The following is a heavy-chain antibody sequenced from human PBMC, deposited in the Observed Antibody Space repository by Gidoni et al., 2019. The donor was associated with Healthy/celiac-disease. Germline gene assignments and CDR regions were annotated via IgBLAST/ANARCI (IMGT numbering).Heavy chain of an antibody. CDR2: MSSSSSYI. Sequence: EVQLLESGGGLVKPGGSLRLSCAPSGFTFNSYSMNWVRQAPGKGLEWVSSMSSSSSYIYYADSVKGRFTISRDNAKNSLYLQMNSLRAEDTAVYYCARDGYASVYFDYWGQGTLVTVSS. J-gene: IGHJ4*02. CDR3: ARDGYASVYFDY. D-gene: IGHD5-12*01. CDR1: GFTFNSYS. V-gene: IGHV3-21*01.